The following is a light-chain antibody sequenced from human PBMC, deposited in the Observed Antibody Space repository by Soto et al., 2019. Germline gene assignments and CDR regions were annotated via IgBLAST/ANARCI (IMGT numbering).Light chain of an antibody. V-gene: IGKV3-20*01. Sequence: EIVLTQSPGTLSLSPGKRATLSCWASQSVHSSHLAWYQQRPGQPPRLLIYGASSSATGIPDRFSGSGSGTVFTLTISRLEPEDFAVYVCQQYDSSPTTFGQGTKVEIK. CDR2: GAS. J-gene: IGKJ1*01. CDR1: QSVHSSH. CDR3: QQYDSSPTT.